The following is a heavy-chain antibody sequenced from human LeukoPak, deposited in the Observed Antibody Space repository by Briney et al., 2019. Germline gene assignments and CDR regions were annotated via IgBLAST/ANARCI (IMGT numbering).Heavy chain of an antibody. CDR3: ASLSSSGGPMRNDY. CDR1: GYTFTGYY. Sequence: GASVKVSCKASGYTFTGYYMHWVRQAPGQGLEWMGWINPNSGGTNYAQKFQGRVTMTRDTSISTAYMELSRLRSDDTAVYYCASLSSSGGPMRNDYWGQGTLVTVSS. V-gene: IGHV1-2*02. D-gene: IGHD3-10*01. J-gene: IGHJ4*02. CDR2: INPNSGGT.